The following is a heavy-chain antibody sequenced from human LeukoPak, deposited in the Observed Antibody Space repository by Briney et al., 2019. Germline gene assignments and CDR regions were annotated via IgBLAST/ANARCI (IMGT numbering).Heavy chain of an antibody. Sequence: SETLSLTCTVSGGSISSYYWSWIRQPAGKGLEWIGRIYTSGSTNYNPSLKSRVTMSVDTSKNQFSLKLSSVTAADTAVYYCARDFPYCSSTSCPRGDAFDIWGQGTMVTVSS. J-gene: IGHJ3*02. V-gene: IGHV4-4*07. CDR2: IYTSGST. CDR1: GGSISSYY. D-gene: IGHD2-2*01. CDR3: ARDFPYCSSTSCPRGDAFDI.